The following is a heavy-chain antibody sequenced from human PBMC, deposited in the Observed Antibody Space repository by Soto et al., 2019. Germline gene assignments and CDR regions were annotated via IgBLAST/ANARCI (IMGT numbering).Heavy chain of an antibody. D-gene: IGHD3-3*01. CDR2: IGTAGDT. CDR3: ARGTANYDFWSGEFDY. CDR1: GFTFSSYD. Sequence: EVQLVESGGGLVQPGGSLSLSCAASGFTFSSYDMHWVRQATGKGLEWVSAIGTAGDTYYPGSVKGRFTISRENAKNSLYLQMNSLRAGDTAVYYCARGTANYDFWSGEFDYWGQGTLVTVSS. J-gene: IGHJ4*02. V-gene: IGHV3-13*01.